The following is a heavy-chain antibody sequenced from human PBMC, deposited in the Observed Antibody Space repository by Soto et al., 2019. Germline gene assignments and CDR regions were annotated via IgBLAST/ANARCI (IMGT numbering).Heavy chain of an antibody. J-gene: IGHJ6*02. CDR2: IWYDGSNK. CDR1: GFTFSSYG. CDR3: ARGMSSGLAARYSYYYYGMDV. D-gene: IGHD6-6*01. V-gene: IGHV3-33*01. Sequence: GGSLRLSCAASGFTFSSYGMHWVRQAPGKGLEWVAVIWYDGSNKYYADSVKGRFTISRDNSKNTLYLQMNSLRAEDTAVYYCARGMSSGLAARYSYYYYGMDVWGQGTTVTVSS.